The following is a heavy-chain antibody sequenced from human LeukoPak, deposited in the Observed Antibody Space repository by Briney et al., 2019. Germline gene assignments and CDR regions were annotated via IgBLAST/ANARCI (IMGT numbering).Heavy chain of an antibody. Sequence: GGSLRLSCAASGFTFSSFSMNWVRQAPGKGLEWVPSISSSSSYIYYADSVKGRFTISRDNAKNSLYLQMNSLRAEDTAVYYRARVHWFGELWTDNWFDPWGQGTLVTVSS. CDR3: ARVHWFGELWTDNWFDP. CDR2: ISSSSSYI. D-gene: IGHD3-10*01. J-gene: IGHJ5*02. CDR1: GFTFSSFS. V-gene: IGHV3-21*01.